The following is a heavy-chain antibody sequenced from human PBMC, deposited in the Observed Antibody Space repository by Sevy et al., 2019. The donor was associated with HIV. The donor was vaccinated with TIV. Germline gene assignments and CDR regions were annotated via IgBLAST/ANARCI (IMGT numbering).Heavy chain of an antibody. J-gene: IGHJ3*02. D-gene: IGHD3-9*01. V-gene: IGHV1-2*06. CDR2: INPNSGGT. CDR3: ASSSRDILTGYYAFDI. CDR1: GYTFTGYY. Sequence: ASVKVSCKASGYTFTGYYMHWVRQAPGQGLEWMGRINPNSGGTNYAQKFQGRVTMTRDTSISTAYMELGRLRSDDTAVYYCASSSRDILTGYYAFDIWGQGTMVTVSS.